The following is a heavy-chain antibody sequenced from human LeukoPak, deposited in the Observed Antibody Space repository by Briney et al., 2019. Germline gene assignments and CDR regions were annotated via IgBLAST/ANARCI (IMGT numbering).Heavy chain of an antibody. J-gene: IGHJ4*02. CDR3: VKNSPIFGVVSYFDY. Sequence: PGGSLRLSCSASGFTFSSYAMHWVRQAPGKGLEYVSAISSNGGSTYYADSVKGRFTISRDNSKNTLYLQMSSLRADDTAVYYCVKNSPIFGVVSYFDYWGQGTLVTVSS. CDR2: ISSNGGST. CDR1: GFTFSSYA. D-gene: IGHD3-3*01. V-gene: IGHV3-64D*06.